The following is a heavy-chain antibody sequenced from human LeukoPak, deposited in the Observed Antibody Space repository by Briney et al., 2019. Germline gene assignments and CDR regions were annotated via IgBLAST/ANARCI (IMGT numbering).Heavy chain of an antibody. CDR2: IYYSGST. J-gene: IGHJ4*02. V-gene: IGHV4-59*01. Sequence: SETLSLTCAVYGGSFSGYYWSWIRQPPGKGLEWIGYIYYSGSTNYNPSLKSRVTISVDTSKNQFSLRLNSVTAADTAVYYCARRVFSGWGYYFDYWGQGTLVTVSS. D-gene: IGHD6-19*01. CDR1: GGSFSGYY. CDR3: ARRVFSGWGYYFDY.